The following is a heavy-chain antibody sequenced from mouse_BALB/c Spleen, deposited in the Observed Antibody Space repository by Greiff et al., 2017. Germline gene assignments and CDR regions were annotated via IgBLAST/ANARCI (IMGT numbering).Heavy chain of an antibody. CDR2: ISSGGST. CDR3: AREPYGSREVFAY. J-gene: IGHJ3*01. V-gene: IGHV5-6-5*01. Sequence: ESGGGLVKPGGSLKLSCAASGFTFSSYAMSWVRQTPEKRLEWVASISSGGSTYYPDSVKGRFTISRDNARNILYLQMSSLRSEDTAMYYCAREPYGSREVFAYWGQGTLVTVSA. CDR1: GFTFSSYA. D-gene: IGHD1-1*01.